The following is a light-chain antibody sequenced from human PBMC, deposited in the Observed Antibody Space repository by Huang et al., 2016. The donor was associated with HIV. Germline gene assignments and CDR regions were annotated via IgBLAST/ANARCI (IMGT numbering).Light chain of an antibody. J-gene: IGKJ1*01. CDR1: QSISSH. CDR3: QQYYSTPRT. CDR2: SAS. Sequence: DIQMTQSPSSLSASVGDRVSITCRASQSISSHLSWFQQKPGKAPNLLIYSASTLQGGGPSRFSGRGSGTDFTLTISSLEPEDFATYYCQQYYSTPRTFGQGTKVEIK. V-gene: IGKV1-39*01.